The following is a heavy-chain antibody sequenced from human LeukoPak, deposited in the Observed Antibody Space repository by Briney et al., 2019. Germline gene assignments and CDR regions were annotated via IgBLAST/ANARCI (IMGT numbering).Heavy chain of an antibody. CDR1: GYTFTRYG. J-gene: IGHJ4*02. D-gene: IGHD5-24*01. Sequence: ASVKVSCQASGYTFTRYGINWVRRAPGQGLEWMGWISADIGNTNYAQKFQGRVTMTTDTSTSTAYMELRSLRSDDTALYYCARCRTDYNLLTDYWGQGTLVTVSS. V-gene: IGHV1-18*01. CDR2: ISADIGNT. CDR3: ARCRTDYNLLTDY.